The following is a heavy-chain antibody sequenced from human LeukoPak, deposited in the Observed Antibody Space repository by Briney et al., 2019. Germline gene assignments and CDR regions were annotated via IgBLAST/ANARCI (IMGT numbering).Heavy chain of an antibody. CDR2: VTGPGDTT. V-gene: IGHV3-23*01. Sequence: PGGSLRLSCVVSGFPFHFYELNWVRQAPGKGLEWVSAVTGPGDTTYYADSVKGRFFMSREDSKTTVYLQMNSLRAEDTAIYYCAKGAEIDLWGQGTLVTVSS. CDR1: GFPFHFYE. CDR3: AKGAEIDL. J-gene: IGHJ5*02. D-gene: IGHD3-16*01.